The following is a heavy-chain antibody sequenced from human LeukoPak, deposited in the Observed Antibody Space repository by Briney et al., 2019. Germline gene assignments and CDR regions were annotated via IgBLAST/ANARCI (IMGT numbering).Heavy chain of an antibody. CDR2: IYYSGST. V-gene: IGHV4-39*01. Sequence: SETLSLTCTVSDGSISSSSYYWGWIRQPPGKGLEWIGTIYYSGSTYYSPSLKSRVAISVDTSKNQFSLKLSSVTAADTAVYYCANYCSSSSCHIRRAFDIWGQGAMVTVSS. CDR1: DGSISSSSYY. CDR3: ANYCSSSSCHIRRAFDI. J-gene: IGHJ3*02. D-gene: IGHD2-2*02.